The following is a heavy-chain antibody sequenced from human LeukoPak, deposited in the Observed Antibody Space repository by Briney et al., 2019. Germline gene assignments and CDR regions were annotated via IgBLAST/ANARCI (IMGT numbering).Heavy chain of an antibody. CDR2: ISSSSSYI. CDR3: ARDYAYSGSYYDYYMDV. D-gene: IGHD1-26*01. J-gene: IGHJ6*03. V-gene: IGHV3-21*01. Sequence: GGSLRLSCAASGFTFSSYSMNWVRQAPGKGLEWVSSISSSSSYIYYADSVKGRFTISRDNAKNSLYLQMNSLRAEDTAVYYCARDYAYSGSYYDYYMDVWGKGTTVTISS. CDR1: GFTFSSYS.